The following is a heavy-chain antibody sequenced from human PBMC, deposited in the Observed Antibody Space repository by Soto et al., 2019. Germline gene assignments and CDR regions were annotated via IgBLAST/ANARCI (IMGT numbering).Heavy chain of an antibody. CDR1: GFTFSSYW. D-gene: IGHD2-2*01. CDR3: ARDFHGSPADCSSTSCYSYYYMDV. Sequence: GGSLRLSCAASGFTFSSYWMHWVRQAPGKGLVWVSRINSDGSSTSYADSVKGRFTISRDNAKNTLYLQMNSLRAEDTAVYYCARDFHGSPADCSSTSCYSYYYMDVWGKGTTVTVSS. CDR2: INSDGSST. J-gene: IGHJ6*03. V-gene: IGHV3-74*01.